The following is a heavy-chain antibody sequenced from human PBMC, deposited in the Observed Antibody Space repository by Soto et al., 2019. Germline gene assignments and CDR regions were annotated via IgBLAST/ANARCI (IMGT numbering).Heavy chain of an antibody. CDR2: IYYSGST. CDR1: GGSISSYY. CDR3: ARVGYSSSSLGYFDY. D-gene: IGHD6-6*01. V-gene: IGHV4-59*01. Sequence: SETVSITCTVSGGSISSYYWSWIRQTPGKGLEWIGYIYYSGSTNYNPSLKSRVTISVDTSKNQFSLKLSSVTAADTAVYYCARVGYSSSSLGYFDYWGQGTLVTVSS. J-gene: IGHJ4*02.